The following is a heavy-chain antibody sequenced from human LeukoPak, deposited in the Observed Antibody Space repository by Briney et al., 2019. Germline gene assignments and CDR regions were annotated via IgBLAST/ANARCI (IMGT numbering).Heavy chain of an antibody. CDR2: IYYSGTT. D-gene: IGHD1-26*01. Sequence: SETLSLTCTVSGGSISSSSYYWGWIRQPPGKGLEWIGSIYYSGTTYYNPSLKSRVTISVDTSKNQFSLKLSSVTAADTALYYCARERIESGSYRIPFDYWGQGTLVTVSS. J-gene: IGHJ4*02. V-gene: IGHV4-39*02. CDR1: GGSISSSSYY. CDR3: ARERIESGSYRIPFDY.